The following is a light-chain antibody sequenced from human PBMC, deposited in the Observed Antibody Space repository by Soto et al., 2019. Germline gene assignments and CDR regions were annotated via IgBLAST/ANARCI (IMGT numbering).Light chain of an antibody. J-gene: IGKJ5*01. CDR1: QSVNSY. Sequence: EIVLTQSPGTLSLSPGERATLSCRASQSVNSYLGWYQQKPGQPPRLLIYDASNRATGIPARFSGSGSGTDFTLTISRLEPEDFAVYYCQHRITWPPSIIFGQGTRLEIK. CDR3: QHRITWPPSII. V-gene: IGKV3-11*01. CDR2: DAS.